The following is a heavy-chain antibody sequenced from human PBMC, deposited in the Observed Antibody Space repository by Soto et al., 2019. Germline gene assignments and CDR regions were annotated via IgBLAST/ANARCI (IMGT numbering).Heavy chain of an antibody. Sequence: TLSLTCTVTGGSISRSSYYWGWIRQPPGRGLEWIGSIYYSGSTYYNPSLKSRVTISVDTSKNQFSLKLSSVTAADTAVYYCARSERKWHDSSGYYVRWGQGTLVTVSS. J-gene: IGHJ4*02. V-gene: IGHV4-39*01. CDR3: ARSERKWHDSSGYYVR. CDR1: GGSISRSSYY. CDR2: IYYSGST. D-gene: IGHD3-22*01.